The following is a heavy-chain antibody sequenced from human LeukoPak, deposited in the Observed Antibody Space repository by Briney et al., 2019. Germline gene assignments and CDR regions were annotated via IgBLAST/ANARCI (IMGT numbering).Heavy chain of an antibody. Sequence: SETLSLTCAVYGGSFSGYYWSWIRQPPGKGLEWIGEINHSGSTNYNPSLKSRVTISVDTSKNQFSLKLSSVTAADTAVYYCARARATAMTKTDYWGQGTLVTVSS. V-gene: IGHV4-34*01. CDR2: INHSGST. CDR3: ARARATAMTKTDY. CDR1: GGSFSGYY. D-gene: IGHD5-18*01. J-gene: IGHJ4*02.